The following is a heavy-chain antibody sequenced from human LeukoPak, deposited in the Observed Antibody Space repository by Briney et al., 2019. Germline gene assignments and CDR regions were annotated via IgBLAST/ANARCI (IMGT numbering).Heavy chain of an antibody. V-gene: IGHV3-74*01. D-gene: IGHD3-16*01. CDR1: AFTLSSYW. CDR3: ARGNPLGHL. J-gene: IGHJ5*02. CDR2: INSDGSRT. Sequence: GGSLRLSCAVSAFTLSSYWMHWVRQAPGKGLVWVSHINSDGSRTDYADSVKGRFTVSRDNAKNTVYLQMNSLRAEDTAVYYCARGNPLGHLWGQGALVTVSS.